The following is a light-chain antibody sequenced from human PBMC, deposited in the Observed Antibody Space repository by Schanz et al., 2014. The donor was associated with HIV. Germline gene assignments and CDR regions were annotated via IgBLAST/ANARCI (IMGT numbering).Light chain of an antibody. CDR2: DVS. Sequence: QSALTQPASVSGSPGQSISISCTGTSGDVGSYNYVSWYQQHPGKAPKLMIYDVSNRPSGVSSRFSGSKSGNTASLTISGLQADDEADYYCSSYAATSNVLFGGGTKLTVL. CDR1: SGDVGSYNY. CDR3: SSYAATSNVL. J-gene: IGLJ3*02. V-gene: IGLV2-14*03.